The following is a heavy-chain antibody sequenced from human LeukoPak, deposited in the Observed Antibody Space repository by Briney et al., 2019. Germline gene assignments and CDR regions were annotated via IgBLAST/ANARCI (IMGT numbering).Heavy chain of an antibody. CDR3: ARHGRYCSSTSCYTY. CDR2: ISSSSSTI. D-gene: IGHD2-2*02. CDR1: GFTXSSXX. J-gene: IGHJ4*02. Sequence: GFTXSSXXXXWVRQAPGKXXXXXSYISSSSSTIYYADSVKGRFTISRDNAKNSMYLQMNSLRAEDTAVYYCARHGRYCSSTSCYTYWGQGTLVTVSS. V-gene: IGHV3-48*01.